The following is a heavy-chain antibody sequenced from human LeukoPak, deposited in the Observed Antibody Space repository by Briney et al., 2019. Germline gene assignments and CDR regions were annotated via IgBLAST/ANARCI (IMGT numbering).Heavy chain of an antibody. J-gene: IGHJ4*02. V-gene: IGHV4-61*02. D-gene: IGHD3-16*01. Sequence: SETLSLTCTVSGDSISSGRYYWRWIRQPAGKGLEWIGRIYSSGRINYNLSLKSRVTISVDTSKNQFSLRLSSVTAADTAVYYCARGPSVGELGLGVDYWGQGTLVTVSS. CDR2: IYSSGRI. CDR1: GDSISSGRYY. CDR3: ARGPSVGELGLGVDY.